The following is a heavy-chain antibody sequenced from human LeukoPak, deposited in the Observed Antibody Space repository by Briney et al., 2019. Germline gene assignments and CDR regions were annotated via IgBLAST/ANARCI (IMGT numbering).Heavy chain of an antibody. J-gene: IGHJ6*02. D-gene: IGHD5-18*01. V-gene: IGHV4-31*03. CDR1: GGSISSGGYY. Sequence: SQTLSLTCTVSGGSISSGGYYWSWIRQHPGKGLEWIGYIYYSGSTYYNPSLKSRFTISVDKSKNQFSLKLSSVTAADTAVYYCAAGYSYGSGYGMDVWGQGTTVTVSS. CDR3: AAGYSYGSGYGMDV. CDR2: IYYSGST.